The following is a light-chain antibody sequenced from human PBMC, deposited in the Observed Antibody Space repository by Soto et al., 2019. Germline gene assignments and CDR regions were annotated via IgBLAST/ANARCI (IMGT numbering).Light chain of an antibody. Sequence: QSALTQPHSVSGSPGQSVTIPCTGTTRDVGGYSYVSWYQQHPGKAPELIIYDVTERPSGVPDRFSGSKSGNTASLTISGLQAEDEADYYCCSYTGSYSYVFGIGTKVTVL. CDR3: CSYTGSYSYV. CDR1: TRDVGGYSY. J-gene: IGLJ1*01. V-gene: IGLV2-11*01. CDR2: DVT.